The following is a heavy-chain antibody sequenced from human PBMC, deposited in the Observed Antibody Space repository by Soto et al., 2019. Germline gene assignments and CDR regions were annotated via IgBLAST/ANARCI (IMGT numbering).Heavy chain of an antibody. V-gene: IGHV4-30-2*01. Sequence: SETXSLTCAVSGGSISSGGYSWSWIRQPPGKGLEWIGYIYHSGSTYYNPSLKSRVTISVDRSKNQFSLKLSSVTAADTAVYYCARAPPRYYYDSSGYYNWFDPWGQGTLVTVSS. D-gene: IGHD3-22*01. CDR2: IYHSGST. CDR3: ARAPPRYYYDSSGYYNWFDP. CDR1: GGSISSGGYS. J-gene: IGHJ5*02.